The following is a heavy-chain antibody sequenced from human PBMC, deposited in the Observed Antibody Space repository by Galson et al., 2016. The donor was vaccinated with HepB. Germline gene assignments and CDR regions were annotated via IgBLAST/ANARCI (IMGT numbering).Heavy chain of an antibody. J-gene: IGHJ5*02. CDR1: GFTFNTYG. CDR3: AKGARSSSPGWFAP. Sequence: SLRLSCADSGFTFNTYGMNWVRQSPGKGLEWVSGISGSGGSTSYADSLKGRFTISRDNSKNTLYLEINSLRAEDTALYYCAKGARSSSPGWFAPWGQGTLVTVSS. V-gene: IGHV3-23*01. D-gene: IGHD6-6*01. CDR2: ISGSGGST.